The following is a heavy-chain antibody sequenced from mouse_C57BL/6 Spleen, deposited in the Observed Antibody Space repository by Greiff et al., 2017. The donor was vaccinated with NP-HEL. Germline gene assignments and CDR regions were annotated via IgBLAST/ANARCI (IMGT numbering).Heavy chain of an antibody. Sequence: VQVVESGAELARPGASVKLSCKASGYTFTSYGISWVKQRTGQGLEWIGEIYPRSGNTYYNEKFKGKATLTADKSSSTAYMELRSLTSEDSAVYFCARGVVATNAMDYWGQGTSVTVSS. D-gene: IGHD1-1*01. V-gene: IGHV1-81*01. J-gene: IGHJ4*01. CDR1: GYTFTSYG. CDR3: ARGVVATNAMDY. CDR2: IYPRSGNT.